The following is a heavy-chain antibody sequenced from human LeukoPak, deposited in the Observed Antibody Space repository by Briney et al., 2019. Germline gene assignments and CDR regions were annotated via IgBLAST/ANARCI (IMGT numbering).Heavy chain of an antibody. Sequence: SVXXXXKAXXXXXXSXGIXXVRQAPGQGLEWMGWISAYNGNTNYAQKLQGRVTMTTDTSTSTAYMELRSLRSDDTAVYYCARYRGYLDYWGQGTLVTVSS. CDR3: ARYRGYLDY. CDR1: XXXXXSXG. CDR2: ISAYNGNT. J-gene: IGHJ4*02. V-gene: IGHV1-18*01.